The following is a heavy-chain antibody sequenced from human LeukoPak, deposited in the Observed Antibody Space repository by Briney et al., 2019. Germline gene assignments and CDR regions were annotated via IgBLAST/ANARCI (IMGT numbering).Heavy chain of an antibody. CDR3: ARTRHLGYCSSTSCYKDGGYYYYYMDV. J-gene: IGHJ6*03. V-gene: IGHV1-69*01. Sequence: SVKVSCKASGGTFSSYAISWLRPAPGQGLEWMGGIIHIFCTANYAQKFQGRVTITPDESTSTAYMELSSLRSEDTAVYYCARTRHLGYCSSTSCYKDGGYYYYYMDVWGKGTTVTVSS. CDR2: IIHIFCTA. D-gene: IGHD2-2*01. CDR1: GGTFSSYA.